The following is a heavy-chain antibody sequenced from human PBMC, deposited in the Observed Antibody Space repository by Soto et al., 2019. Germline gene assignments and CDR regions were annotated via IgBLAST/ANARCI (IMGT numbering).Heavy chain of an antibody. V-gene: IGHV3-30*18. CDR1: GFTFSSYG. CDR2: ISDDGSQK. D-gene: IGHD6-19*01. Sequence: GSLRLSCADSGFTFSSYGMHWVRQAPGKGLEWVAFISDDGSQKYYGDSVKGRFTISRDNSKNTLSLRMISLRTEDTSVYYCAKEAPGGWHFFDTWGQGTLVTVSS. CDR3: AKEAPGGWHFFDT. J-gene: IGHJ4*02.